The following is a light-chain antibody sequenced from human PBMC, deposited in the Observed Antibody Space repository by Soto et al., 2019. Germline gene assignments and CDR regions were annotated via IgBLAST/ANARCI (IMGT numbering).Light chain of an antibody. V-gene: IGKV1-33*01. Sequence: DVQMTQSPSSLSASVGDRVTITCQASQDINKFLNWYQHKPGKAPKLLIYDASTLQTGVPSRFSGSGSGTDFSFTISSLQPEDIATYYCQQYDLLPFTFGQGTNLEIK. CDR3: QQYDLLPFT. J-gene: IGKJ2*01. CDR2: DAS. CDR1: QDINKF.